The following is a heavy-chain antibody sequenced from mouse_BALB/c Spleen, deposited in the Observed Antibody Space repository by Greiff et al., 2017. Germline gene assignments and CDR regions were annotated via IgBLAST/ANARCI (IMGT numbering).Heavy chain of an antibody. CDR2: IYPGDGDT. V-gene: IGHV1-82*01. D-gene: IGHD2-10*02. Sequence: QVQLQQSGPELVKPGASVKISCKASGYAFSSSWMNWVKQRPGQGLEWIGRIYPGDGDTNYNGKFKGKATLTADKSSSTAYMQLSSLTSVDSAVYFCARSKYGIDWYFDVWGAGTTVTVSS. J-gene: IGHJ1*01. CDR3: ARSKYGIDWYFDV. CDR1: GYAFSSSW.